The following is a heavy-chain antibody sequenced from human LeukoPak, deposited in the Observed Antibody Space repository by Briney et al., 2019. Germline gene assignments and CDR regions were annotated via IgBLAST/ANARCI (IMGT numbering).Heavy chain of an antibody. Sequence: GESLKISCKGSGYSFTSYWIGWVRQMPGKGLEWMGIIYPGDSDTRYSPSFQGQVTISADKSSSTAYLQWSSLKASDTAMYYCPRTKYYYDSSGYYYYYMDVWGEGTTVTVSS. CDR2: IYPGDSDT. CDR3: PRTKYYYDSSGYYYYYMDV. V-gene: IGHV5-51*01. CDR1: GYSFTSYW. D-gene: IGHD3-22*01. J-gene: IGHJ6*03.